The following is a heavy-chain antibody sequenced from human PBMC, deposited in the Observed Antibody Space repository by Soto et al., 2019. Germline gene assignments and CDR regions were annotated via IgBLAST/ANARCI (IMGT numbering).Heavy chain of an antibody. Sequence: GESLKISFKGSGYSFTSYWISWVRQMPGKGLEWMGRIDPSDSYTNYSPSFQGHVTISADKSISTAYLQWSSLKASDTAMYYCASFSYDSRVRAFDIWGQGTMVTVSS. CDR2: IDPSDSYT. J-gene: IGHJ3*02. V-gene: IGHV5-10-1*01. D-gene: IGHD3-22*01. CDR3: ASFSYDSRVRAFDI. CDR1: GYSFTSYW.